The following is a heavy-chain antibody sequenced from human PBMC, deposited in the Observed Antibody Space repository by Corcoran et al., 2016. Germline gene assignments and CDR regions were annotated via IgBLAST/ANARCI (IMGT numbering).Heavy chain of an antibody. J-gene: IGHJ6*02. Sequence: QVQLVQSGAEVKKPGSSVKVSCKASGGTFSSYAISWVRQAPGQGLEWMGGIIPIFGTANYAQKFQGRVTITADKSTSTAYMELSRLRSEDTAVYYFAGPAYYDFWSGYFPYYYYGMDVWGQGTTVTVSS. D-gene: IGHD3-3*01. V-gene: IGHV1-69*06. CDR2: IIPIFGTA. CDR1: GGTFSSYA. CDR3: AGPAYYDFWSGYFPYYYYGMDV.